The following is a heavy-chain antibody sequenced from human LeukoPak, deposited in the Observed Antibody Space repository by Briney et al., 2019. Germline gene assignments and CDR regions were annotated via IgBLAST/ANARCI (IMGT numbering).Heavy chain of an antibody. Sequence: PGRSLRLSCAASGFTFSSYAMHWVRQAPGKGLEWVAVISYDGSNKYYADSVKGRFTISRDNSKNTLYLQMNSLRAEDTAVYYCVRGTGYWGQGTLVTVSS. V-gene: IGHV3-30*04. CDR3: VRGTGY. J-gene: IGHJ4*02. CDR2: ISYDGSNK. CDR1: GFTFSSYA.